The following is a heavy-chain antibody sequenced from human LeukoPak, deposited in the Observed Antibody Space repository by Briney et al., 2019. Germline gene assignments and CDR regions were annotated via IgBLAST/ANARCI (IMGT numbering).Heavy chain of an antibody. D-gene: IGHD3-22*01. V-gene: IGHV1-18*01. J-gene: IGHJ3*02. CDR1: GYTFTNYG. Sequence: ASVKVSCKASGYTFTNYGISWVRQAPGQGLEWMGWISAYNGNTNYAQKLQGRVTMTTDTSTSTAYMELRSLRSDDTAVYYCARGLYYYDSSGSHDVAFDIWGQGTMVTVSS. CDR2: ISAYNGNT. CDR3: ARGLYYYDSSGSHDVAFDI.